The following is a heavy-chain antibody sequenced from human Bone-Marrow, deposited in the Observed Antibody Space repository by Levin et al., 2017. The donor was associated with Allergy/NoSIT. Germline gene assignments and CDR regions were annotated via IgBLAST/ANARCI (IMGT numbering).Heavy chain of an antibody. CDR3: ARSLGRCYGGSCYSGRGDVFDF. V-gene: IGHV4-38-2*01. J-gene: IGHJ3*01. CDR1: GYPISSGYY. Sequence: SETLSLTCGVSGYPISSGYYWGWIRQPPGKGLEWIGSTYHRGSAYHNPSLKSRVTISIDTSRNQISLKLKSVTAADTAVYYCARSLGRCYGGSCYSGRGDVFDFWGQGTMVSVSS. D-gene: IGHD2-15*01. CDR2: TYHRGSA.